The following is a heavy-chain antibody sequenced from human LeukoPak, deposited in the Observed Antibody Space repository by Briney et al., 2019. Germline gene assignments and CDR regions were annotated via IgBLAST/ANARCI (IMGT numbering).Heavy chain of an antibody. CDR2: IYTSGST. D-gene: IGHD4-23*01. CDR3: ARDLYGGNSVYWFDP. V-gene: IGHV4-61*02. Sequence: SQTLSLTCTVSGGSISSGSYYWSWIRQPAGKGLEWIGRIYTSGSTNYNPSLKSRVTISVDTSKNQFSLKLSSVTAADTAVYYCARDLYGGNSVYWFDPWGQGTLVTVSP. CDR1: GGSISSGSYY. J-gene: IGHJ5*02.